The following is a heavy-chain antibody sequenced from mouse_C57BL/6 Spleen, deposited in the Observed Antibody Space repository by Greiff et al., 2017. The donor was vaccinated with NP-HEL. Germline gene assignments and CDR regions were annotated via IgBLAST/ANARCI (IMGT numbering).Heavy chain of an antibody. CDR2: IYPGDGDT. CDR1: GYAFSSSW. CDR3: ARSGAIYFDY. V-gene: IGHV1-82*01. D-gene: IGHD3-1*01. J-gene: IGHJ2*01. Sequence: VKLQESGPELVKPGASVKISCKASGYAFSSSWMNWVKQRPGKGLEWIGRIYPGDGDTNYNGKFKGKATLTADKSSSTAYMQLSSLTSEDSAVYFCARSGAIYFDYWGQGTTLTVSS.